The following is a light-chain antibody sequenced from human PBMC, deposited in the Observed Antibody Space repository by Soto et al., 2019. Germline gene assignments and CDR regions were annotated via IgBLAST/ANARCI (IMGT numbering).Light chain of an antibody. CDR2: AAS. CDR3: QKYDSAPWK. CDR1: QSISTY. V-gene: IGKV1-27*01. Sequence: DIQMTQSPSSLSASVRARVTITCRASQSISTYLAWYKQKPGKVPKLLIYAASTLQSGVPSRFSGGGSGTDFTLTISSLQPEDVATYYCQKYDSAPWKFGQGTKVDIK. J-gene: IGKJ1*01.